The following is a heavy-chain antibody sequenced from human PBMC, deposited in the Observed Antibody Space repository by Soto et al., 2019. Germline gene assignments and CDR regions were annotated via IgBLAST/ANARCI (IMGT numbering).Heavy chain of an antibody. Sequence: GGSVRLSXAASGFTFSSYSMNWVRQAPGKGLEWVSSISSSSSYIYYADSVKGRFTISRDNAKNSLYLQMNSRRAEDTAVYYCARYCSSTSFYTRNYYYYYGMDVWGQGTTVTVSS. D-gene: IGHD2-2*02. CDR2: ISSSSSYI. J-gene: IGHJ6*02. CDR3: ARYCSSTSFYTRNYYYYYGMDV. CDR1: GFTFSSYS. V-gene: IGHV3-21*01.